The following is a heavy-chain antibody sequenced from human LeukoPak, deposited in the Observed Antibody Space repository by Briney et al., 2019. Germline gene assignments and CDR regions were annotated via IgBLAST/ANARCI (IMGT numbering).Heavy chain of an antibody. J-gene: IGHJ3*02. CDR2: ISGSGGST. CDR1: GFTFSSYA. V-gene: IGHV3-23*01. CDR3: AKDRSYGSGSYWFWSDAFDI. D-gene: IGHD3-10*01. Sequence: RTGGSLRLSCAASGFTFSSYAMSWVRQAPGKGLEWVSAISGSGGSTYYADSVKGRFTISRDNSKNTLYLQMNSLGAEDTAVYYCAKDRSYGSGSYWFWSDAFDIWGQGTMVTVSS.